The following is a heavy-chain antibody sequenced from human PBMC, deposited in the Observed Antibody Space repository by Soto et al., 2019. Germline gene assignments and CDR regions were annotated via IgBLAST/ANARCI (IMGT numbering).Heavy chain of an antibody. CDR3: ARDSRYYYDSSGYYPRPNWFDP. CDR2: IIPILGIA. Sequence: ASVKVSCKASGGTFSSYTISWVRQAPGQGLEWMGGIIPILGIANYAQKFQGRVTITADKSTSTAYMELSSLRSEDTAVYYCARDSRYYYDSSGYYPRPNWFDPWGQGTLVTVSS. D-gene: IGHD3-22*01. V-gene: IGHV1-69*10. J-gene: IGHJ5*02. CDR1: GGTFSSYT.